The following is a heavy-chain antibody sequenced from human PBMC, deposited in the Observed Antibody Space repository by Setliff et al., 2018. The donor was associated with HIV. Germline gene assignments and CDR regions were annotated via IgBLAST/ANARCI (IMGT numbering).Heavy chain of an antibody. J-gene: IGHJ4*02. V-gene: IGHV4-4*07. Sequence: ASETLSLTCSVSGGSISTYYWNWVRQPAGKGLEWIGRIYASGSTSYNPSLKSRVTMSVDTSKNQFSLKLSSVTAADTAVYYCARHVKNDFWSVHHTHDSWGQGTLVTVSS. CDR2: IYASGST. CDR3: ARHVKNDFWSVHHTHDS. D-gene: IGHD3-3*01. CDR1: GGSISTYY.